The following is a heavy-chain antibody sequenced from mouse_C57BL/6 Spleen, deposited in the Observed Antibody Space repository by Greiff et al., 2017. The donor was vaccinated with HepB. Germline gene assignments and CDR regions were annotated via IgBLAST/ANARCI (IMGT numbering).Heavy chain of an antibody. CDR2: ISNLAYSI. CDR3: ARRPSWGYFDV. D-gene: IGHD4-1*01. J-gene: IGHJ1*03. V-gene: IGHV5-15*01. Sequence: EVKLVESGGGLVQPGGSLKLSCAASGFTFSDYGMAWVRQAPRKGPEWVAFISNLAYSIYYAATVTGRFTISRENAKNTLYLEMSSLRSEDTAMYYCARRPSWGYFDVWGTGTTVTVSS. CDR1: GFTFSDYG.